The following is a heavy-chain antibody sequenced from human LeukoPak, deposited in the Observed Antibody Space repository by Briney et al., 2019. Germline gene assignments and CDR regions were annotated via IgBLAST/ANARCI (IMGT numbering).Heavy chain of an antibody. CDR2: ISSSGSYI. CDR3: ARIAQLLLGFRYCYGMDV. V-gene: IGHV3-21*04. J-gene: IGHJ6*02. CDR1: AFTFSSYN. D-gene: IGHD2-2*01. Sequence: PGGSLRLSCAASAFTFSSYNMNWVRQAPGKGLEWVSCISSSGSYIYYADSVKSRFTISRDNAKNSLYLQMNSLRAEDTAVYYCARIAQLLLGFRYCYGMDVWGQGTTVTVSS.